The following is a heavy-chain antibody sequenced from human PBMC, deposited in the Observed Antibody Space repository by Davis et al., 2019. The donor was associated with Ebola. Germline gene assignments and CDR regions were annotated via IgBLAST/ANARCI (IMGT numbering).Heavy chain of an antibody. V-gene: IGHV3-15*01. Sequence: PGGSLRLSCAASGFTFSNAWMSWVRQAPGKGLEWVGRIKSKTDGGTTDYAAPVKGRFTISRDDSKNTLYLQMNSLKTEDTAVYYCTTDSVRFEDIVVVPAPYFDYWGQGTLVTVSS. CDR2: IKSKTDGGTT. D-gene: IGHD2-2*01. CDR3: TTDSVRFEDIVVVPAPYFDY. CDR1: GFTFSNAW. J-gene: IGHJ4*02.